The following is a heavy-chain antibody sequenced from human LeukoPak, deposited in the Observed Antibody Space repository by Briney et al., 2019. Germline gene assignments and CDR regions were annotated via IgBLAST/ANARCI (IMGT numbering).Heavy chain of an antibody. Sequence: SETLSLTCTVSGGSISSYYWSWIRQPPRKGLEWVGYIYYSGSTNYNPSLKSRVTISVDTSKNQFSLKLSSVTAADTAVYYCARRGRDYYDSSGYYPLWGQGTLVTVSS. J-gene: IGHJ4*02. CDR3: ARRGRDYYDSSGYYPL. V-gene: IGHV4-59*01. CDR1: GGSISSYY. D-gene: IGHD3-22*01. CDR2: IYYSGST.